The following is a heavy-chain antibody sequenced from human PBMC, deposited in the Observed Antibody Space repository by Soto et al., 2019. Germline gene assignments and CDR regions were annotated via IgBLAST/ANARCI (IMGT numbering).Heavy chain of an antibody. Sequence: GGSLRLSCAASGFRFDDYNMHWVRQAPGKGLEWVSLITWNGANSYYADSVKGRFTISRDGTTRSLSLQMTSLKREDTGLYFCARETLTFGSALDVWGQGTTVTVSS. D-gene: IGHD3-3*01. CDR3: ARETLTFGSALDV. J-gene: IGHJ6*02. CDR2: ITWNGANS. CDR1: GFRFDDYN. V-gene: IGHV3-43*01.